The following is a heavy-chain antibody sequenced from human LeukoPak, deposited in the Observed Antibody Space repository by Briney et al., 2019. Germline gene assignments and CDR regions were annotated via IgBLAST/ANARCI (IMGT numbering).Heavy chain of an antibody. J-gene: IGHJ4*02. CDR2: IFNSGST. CDR3: ALGDCSSTSCYVFDY. CDR1: GGSFSGYY. D-gene: IGHD2-2*01. V-gene: IGHV4-34*11. Sequence: SGTLSLTCAVYGGSFSGYYWSWIRQPPGKGLEWIGYIFNSGSTDYNPSLKSRVTISVDTSKNQFSLKLSSVTAADTAVYFCALGDCSSTSCYVFDYWGQGTLVTVSS.